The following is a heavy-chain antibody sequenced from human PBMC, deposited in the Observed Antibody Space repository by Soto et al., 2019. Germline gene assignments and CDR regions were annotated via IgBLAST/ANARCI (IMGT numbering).Heavy chain of an antibody. CDR3: ARADSSTWLFYFDY. V-gene: IGHV4-31*11. Sequence: QVQLQESGPGLVKPSQTLSLTCAVSGGSISSGGYYWSWIRQHTGKGLERFGYIYYSGSAYYNPSLKGRVTISVDTSKNQFSLKLTSVTAADTAVYYCARADSSTWLFYFDYWGQGTLVTVSS. CDR1: GGSISSGGYY. D-gene: IGHD6-13*01. J-gene: IGHJ4*02. CDR2: IYYSGSA.